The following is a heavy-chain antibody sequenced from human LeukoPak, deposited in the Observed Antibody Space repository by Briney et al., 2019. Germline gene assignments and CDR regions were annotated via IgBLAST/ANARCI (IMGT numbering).Heavy chain of an antibody. CDR3: ARENHYYDSSGYYSFDP. D-gene: IGHD3-22*01. J-gene: IGHJ5*02. CDR2: IIHIFGTA. V-gene: IGHV1-69*13. CDR1: GGTFSSYA. Sequence: ASVKVSCKASGGTFSSYAISWVRQAPGQGLEWMGGIIHIFGTANYAQKFQGRVTITADESTSTAYMELSSLRSEDTAVYYCARENHYYDSSGYYSFDPWGQGTLVTVSS.